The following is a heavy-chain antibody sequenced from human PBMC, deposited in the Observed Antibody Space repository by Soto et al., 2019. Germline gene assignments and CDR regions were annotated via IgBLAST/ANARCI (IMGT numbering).Heavy chain of an antibody. CDR2: ISGSGGST. CDR3: AKNWDTTSSSSSH. D-gene: IGHD6-6*01. CDR1: GFTFSTYA. Sequence: EVQLLESGGGLVQPGGSLRLSCAASGFTFSTYAMSWVRQAPGKGLEWVSAISGSGGSTYYADSVKGRFTISRDNSKNTLYLQMHSLRAKDTAVYYCAKNWDTTSSSSSHWGQGTLVTVSS. V-gene: IGHV3-23*01. J-gene: IGHJ4*02.